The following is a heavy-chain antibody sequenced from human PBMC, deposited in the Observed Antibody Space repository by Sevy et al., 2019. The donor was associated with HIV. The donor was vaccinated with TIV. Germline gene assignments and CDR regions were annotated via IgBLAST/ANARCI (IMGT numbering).Heavy chain of an antibody. CDR2: ISYDGSNK. V-gene: IGHV3-30-3*01. D-gene: IGHD3-10*01. CDR3: ARDKGRITMVRGNAFDI. J-gene: IGHJ3*02. Sequence: GGSLRLSCAASGFTFSSYAMHWVRQAPGKGLEWVAVISYDGSNKYYADSVKGRFTISRDNSKNTLYLQMNSLRAEDTAGYYCARDKGRITMVRGNAFDIWGQGTMVTVSS. CDR1: GFTFSSYA.